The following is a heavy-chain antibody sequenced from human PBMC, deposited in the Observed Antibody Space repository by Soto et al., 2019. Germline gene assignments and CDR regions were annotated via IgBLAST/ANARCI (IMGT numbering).Heavy chain of an antibody. D-gene: IGHD1-26*01. CDR1: GFTFSDYY. Sequence: PGGSLRLSCAASGFTFSDYYMSWIRQAPGKGLEWVSYISSSGSTIYYADSVKGRFTISRDNAKNSLYLQVNSLRAEDTAVYYCARRSRGSYFSFDYWGQGTLVTVSS. V-gene: IGHV3-11*01. J-gene: IGHJ4*02. CDR3: ARRSRGSYFSFDY. CDR2: ISSSGSTI.